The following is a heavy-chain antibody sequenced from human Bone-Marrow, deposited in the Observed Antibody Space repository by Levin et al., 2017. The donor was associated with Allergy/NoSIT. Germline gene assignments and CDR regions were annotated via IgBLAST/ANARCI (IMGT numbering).Heavy chain of an antibody. CDR2: ISSSSSYI. CDR1: GFTFSSYS. D-gene: IGHD6-13*01. CDR3: ARGIAAAVFLAY. Sequence: GGSLRLSCAASGFTFSSYSMNWVRQAPGKGLEWVSSISSSSSYIYYADSVKGRFTISRDNAKNSLYLQMNSRRAEDTAVYYCARGIAAAVFLAYWGKGTLVTVSS. V-gene: IGHV3-21*01. J-gene: IGHJ4*02.